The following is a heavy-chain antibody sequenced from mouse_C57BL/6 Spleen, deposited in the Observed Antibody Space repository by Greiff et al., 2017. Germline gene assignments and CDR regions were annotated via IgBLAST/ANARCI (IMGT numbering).Heavy chain of an antibody. CDR1: GYTFTSYW. CDR2: IYPSDSYT. D-gene: IGHD2-14*01. V-gene: IGHV1-69*01. Sequence: VQLQQPGAELVMPGASVKLSCKASGYTFTSYWMHWVKQRPGQGLEWIGEIYPSDSYTNYNQKFKGKSTLTVDKSSSTAYMQLSSLTSEDSAVYYCARREGNYVDYWGQGTTLTGSS. CDR3: ARREGNYVDY. J-gene: IGHJ2*01.